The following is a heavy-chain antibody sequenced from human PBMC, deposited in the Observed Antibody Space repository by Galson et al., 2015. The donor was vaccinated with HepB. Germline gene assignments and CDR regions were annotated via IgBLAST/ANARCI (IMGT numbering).Heavy chain of an antibody. CDR1: GFRFTKYS. V-gene: IGHV3-23*01. CDR3: AKAAILGATPHYFDYLGRGTTTVDDTCKTMVLLMTNSRVDDEAVEYCWKGAIQGATPHYFDY. Sequence: SLRLSCATSGFRFTKYSMSWVRQAPGKGLQWVSAITGGGERTYYADSVKGRFTTSRDSSNNTVFLLMTSLRVDDTAVYYCAKAAILGATPHYFDYLGRGTTTVDDTCKTMVLLMTNSRVDDEAVEYCWKGAIQGATPHYFDYLGQGTLVTVSS. D-gene: IGHD4/OR15-4a*01. J-gene: IGHJ4*02. CDR2: ITGGGERT.